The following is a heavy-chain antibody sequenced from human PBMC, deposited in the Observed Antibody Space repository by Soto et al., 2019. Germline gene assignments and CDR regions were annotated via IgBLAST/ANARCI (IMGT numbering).Heavy chain of an antibody. D-gene: IGHD5-18*01. J-gene: IGHJ6*02. CDR2: TYYRSKWYN. Sequence: SQTLSLTCVISGDSVSSNSAAWNWIRQSPSRGLEWLGRTYYRSKWYNDYAVSVKSRITINPDTSKNQFSLQLNSVTPEDTAVYYRARAKVDTAMVYYYYGIDVWGQGTTVTVSS. V-gene: IGHV6-1*01. CDR1: GDSVSSNSAA. CDR3: ARAKVDTAMVYYYYGIDV.